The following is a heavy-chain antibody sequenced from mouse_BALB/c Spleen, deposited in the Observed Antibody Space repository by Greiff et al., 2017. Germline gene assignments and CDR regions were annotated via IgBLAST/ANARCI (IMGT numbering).Heavy chain of an antibody. Sequence: QVQLQQSGAGLMKPGASVKISCKATGFTFSSYWIQWVQQTPGQGLEWIGEILPGSGSTNYNEKLKGKATFTADTSSNTAYMQLSSLTSEDSAVYDCSRGDYYGSNYGDAMDYWGQGTSVTVSS. CDR2: ILPGSGST. D-gene: IGHD1-1*01. J-gene: IGHJ4*01. CDR1: GFTFSSYW. V-gene: IGHV1-9*01. CDR3: SRGDYYGSNYGDAMDY.